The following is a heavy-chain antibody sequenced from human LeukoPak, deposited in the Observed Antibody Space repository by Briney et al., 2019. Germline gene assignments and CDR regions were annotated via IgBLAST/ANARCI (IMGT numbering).Heavy chain of an antibody. V-gene: IGHV3-11*06. CDR2: ISTSGTYT. J-gene: IGHJ6*02. Sequence: GGSLRLSCAVSGFTFSDHYMSWIRQAPGKGLEWVSYISTSGTYTNYADSLKGRFTISRDNAKNSLYLEMNSLRAEDTAVYYCARGQFGLDVWGQGTTVSVS. CDR3: ARGQFGLDV. CDR1: GFTFSDHY. D-gene: IGHD5-24*01.